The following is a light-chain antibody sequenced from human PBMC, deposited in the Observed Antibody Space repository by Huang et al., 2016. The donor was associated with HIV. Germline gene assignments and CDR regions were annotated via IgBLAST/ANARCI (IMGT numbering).Light chain of an antibody. J-gene: IGKJ1*01. CDR1: QGIGNS. CDR3: QQYHGIPWT. V-gene: IGKV1-NL1*01. Sequence: DIQMTQSPSSLSASVGDRVTITCRASQGIGNSLAWYQQKPEKAPRLLLYATSRLESGVPSRFSGSGSGTHYTLTISTLQPEDIASHYCQQYHGIPWTFGQGTKVEIK. CDR2: ATS.